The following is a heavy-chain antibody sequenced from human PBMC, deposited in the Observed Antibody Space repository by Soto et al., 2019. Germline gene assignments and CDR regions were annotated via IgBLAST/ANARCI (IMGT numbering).Heavy chain of an antibody. Sequence: ASVKVSCKASGGTFSSYAISWVRQAPGQGLEWMGGIIPIFGTANYAQKFQGRVTITADESTSTAYMELSSLRSEDTAVYYCAGGLGYCSGGSCYSYYYGMDVWGQGTTVTVSS. V-gene: IGHV1-69*13. CDR1: GGTFSSYA. J-gene: IGHJ6*02. CDR2: IIPIFGTA. D-gene: IGHD2-15*01. CDR3: AGGLGYCSGGSCYSYYYGMDV.